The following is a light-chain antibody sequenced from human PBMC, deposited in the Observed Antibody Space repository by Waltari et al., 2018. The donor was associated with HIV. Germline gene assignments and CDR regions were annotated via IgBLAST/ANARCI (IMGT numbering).Light chain of an antibody. V-gene: IGLV2-8*01. CDR3: SSYAGSNNYV. CDR2: EVS. CDR1: SSDVGGYNY. J-gene: IGLJ1*01. Sequence: QSALTQPPSASGSPGQSVTISCTGTSSDVGGYNYVSWYQQHPGKAPKLMIYEVSKRPSGVPDRFSGSNAGNTASLTVSGLQAEDEADYYCSSYAGSNNYVVGTGTKVTVL.